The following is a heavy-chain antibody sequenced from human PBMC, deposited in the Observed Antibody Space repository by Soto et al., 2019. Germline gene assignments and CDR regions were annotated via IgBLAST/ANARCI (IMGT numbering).Heavy chain of an antibody. Sequence: RDPRGAAGGTSVNVCFRRIIQEKGKGLEWGGRIKGEADGGTTDYAAPVKGRITISRDHSKDTLYLQMNSLKTEDIAVFYCNTGLSNGYSNFDFWGQGTPVTV. CDR1: GGTSVNVC. D-gene: IGHD2-21*01. V-gene: IGHV3-15*01. CDR3: NTGLSNGYSNFDF. J-gene: IGHJ4*02. CDR2: IKGEADGGTT.